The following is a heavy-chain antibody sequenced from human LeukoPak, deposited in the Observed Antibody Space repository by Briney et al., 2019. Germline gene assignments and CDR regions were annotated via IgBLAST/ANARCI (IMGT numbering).Heavy chain of an antibody. Sequence: ASVKVSCKASGYTFTGYYLHWVRQAPGQGLEWVGRTNPNSGDTNHAQNFQGRVTMTRDTSISTAYIDLSRLRSDDTAVYYCARGYSYDFNYWGQGTLVTVSS. CDR3: ARGYSYDFNY. V-gene: IGHV1-2*06. J-gene: IGHJ4*02. CDR2: TNPNSGDT. D-gene: IGHD5-18*01. CDR1: GYTFTGYY.